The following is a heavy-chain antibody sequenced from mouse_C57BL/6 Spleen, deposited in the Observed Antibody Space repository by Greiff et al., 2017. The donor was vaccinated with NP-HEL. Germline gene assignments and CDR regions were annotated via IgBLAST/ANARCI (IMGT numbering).Heavy chain of an antibody. CDR2: IDPSDSYT. CDR3: ARPLSGPYAMDY. CDR1: GYTFTSYW. V-gene: IGHV1-59*01. D-gene: IGHD4-1*01. J-gene: IGHJ4*01. Sequence: QVQLQQPGAELVRPGTSVKLSCKASGYTFTSYWMHWVKQRPGQGLEWIGVIDPSDSYTNYNQKFKGKATLTVDTSSSTAYMQLSSLTSEDSAVYYCARPLSGPYAMDYWGQGTSVTVSS.